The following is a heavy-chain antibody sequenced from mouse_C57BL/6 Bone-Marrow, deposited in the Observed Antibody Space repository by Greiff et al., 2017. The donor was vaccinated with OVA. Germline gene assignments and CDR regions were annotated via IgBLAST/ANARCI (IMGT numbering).Heavy chain of an antibody. V-gene: IGHV5-16*01. D-gene: IGHD2-5*01. CDR1: GFAFSDYY. CDR3: AREDSNYPWFAY. CDR2: INYDGSST. Sequence: EVKLVESEGGLVQPGSSMKLSCTASGFAFSDYYMAWVRQVPEKGLEWVANINYDGSSTYYLDSLKSRFIISRDNAKNILYLQMSSLKSEDTATYYCAREDSNYPWFAYWGQGTLVTVSA. J-gene: IGHJ3*01.